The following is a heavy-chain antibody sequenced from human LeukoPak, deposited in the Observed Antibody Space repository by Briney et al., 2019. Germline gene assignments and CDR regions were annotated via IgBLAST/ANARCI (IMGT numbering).Heavy chain of an antibody. J-gene: IGHJ4*02. CDR3: ARGNFDY. Sequence: GGSLRLSCAASGFTFSTLAMSWVRQAPGKGLEWVAVISYDGSNKYYADSVKGRFTISRDNSKNTLYLQMNSLRAEDTAVYYCARGNFDYWGQGTLVTVSS. CDR1: GFTFSTLA. CDR2: ISYDGSNK. V-gene: IGHV3-30-3*01.